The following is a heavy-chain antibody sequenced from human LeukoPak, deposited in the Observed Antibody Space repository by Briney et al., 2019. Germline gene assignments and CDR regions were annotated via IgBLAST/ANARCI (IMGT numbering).Heavy chain of an antibody. J-gene: IGHJ4*02. CDR3: ARTNFYGSGSLDY. Sequence: GESLKISCQGSGYSFTSYWIVWVRQMPGKRLEWMGIMYPGDSDTRYSPSFQGQVTISADKSISTAYLQWTSLKASDTAMYYCARTNFYGSGSLDYWGQGTLVTVSS. CDR2: MYPGDSDT. V-gene: IGHV5-51*01. D-gene: IGHD3-10*01. CDR1: GYSFTSYW.